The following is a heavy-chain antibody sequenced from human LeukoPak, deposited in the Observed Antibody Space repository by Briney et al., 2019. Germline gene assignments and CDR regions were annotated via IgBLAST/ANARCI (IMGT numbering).Heavy chain of an antibody. CDR3: ARRYCSGGSCYHFDY. D-gene: IGHD2-15*01. V-gene: IGHV1-18*01. Sequence: GESLKISCKGSGYSFTSYGISWVRQAPGQGLEWMGWISAYNGNTNYAQKLQGRVTMTTDTSTSTAYMELRSLRSDDTAVYYCARRYCSGGSCYHFDYWGQGTLVTVSS. CDR1: GYSFTSYG. J-gene: IGHJ4*02. CDR2: ISAYNGNT.